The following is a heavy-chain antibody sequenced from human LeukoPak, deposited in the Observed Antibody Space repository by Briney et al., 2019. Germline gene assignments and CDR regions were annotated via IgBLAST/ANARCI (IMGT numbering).Heavy chain of an antibody. CDR3: AKDPYGDYLGAFDF. CDR2: IRGSGVST. J-gene: IGHJ3*01. Sequence: GGSLRLSCAASGFTFSNYAMIWVRQAPAKGLEWASAIRGSGVSTSYAGSVKGRFTISRDNSKNTLYLQMNSLRAEDTAVYYCAKDPYGDYLGAFDFWGQGTMVTVSS. V-gene: IGHV3-23*01. CDR1: GFTFSNYA. D-gene: IGHD4-17*01.